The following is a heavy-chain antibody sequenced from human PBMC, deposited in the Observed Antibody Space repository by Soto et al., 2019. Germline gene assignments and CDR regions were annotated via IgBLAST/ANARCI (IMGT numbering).Heavy chain of an antibody. CDR2: ISSSSSYT. CDR3: AQLPWKEMWARAPVVN. J-gene: IGHJ4*02. CDR1: GFTFSDYY. V-gene: IGHV3-11*03. Sequence: PGGSLRLSCAASGFTFSDYYMSWIRQAPGKGLEWVSYISSSSSYTNYADSVKGRFTISRDNSKNTLYLQMTNMDPVDTATYYYAQLPWKEMWARAPVVNWGQGTPVTVSS. D-gene: IGHD3-16*02.